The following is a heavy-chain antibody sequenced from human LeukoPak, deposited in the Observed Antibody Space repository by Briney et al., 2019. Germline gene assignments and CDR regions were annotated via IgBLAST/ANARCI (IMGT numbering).Heavy chain of an antibody. D-gene: IGHD2-2*01. Sequence: GESLKISCKGSGYSFTNYWIGWVRQMPGKGLEWMGIIYPGDSDTRYSPSFQGQVTISADKSITTAHLQWSSLKASDTAMYYCARRGYCATTTCYRLFDYWGQGTMVTVSS. CDR2: IYPGDSDT. CDR1: GYSFTNYW. V-gene: IGHV5-51*01. J-gene: IGHJ4*02. CDR3: ARRGYCATTTCYRLFDY.